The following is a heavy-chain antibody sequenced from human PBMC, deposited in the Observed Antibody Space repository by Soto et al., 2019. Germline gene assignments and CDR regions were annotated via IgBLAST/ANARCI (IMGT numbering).Heavy chain of an antibody. CDR1: GFTFSSYA. CDR3: GRCTSTSCHLGSDY. J-gene: IGHJ4*02. CDR2: ISHDGINK. Sequence: PGGSLRLSCAASGFTFSSYAMNWVRQAPGKGLEWVALISHDGINKYYADSVRGRFTISGDSSTNTLYLQMNSLRAADTAVYYCGRCTSTSCHLGSDYWGQGTLVTVSS. D-gene: IGHD2-2*01. V-gene: IGHV3-30-3*01.